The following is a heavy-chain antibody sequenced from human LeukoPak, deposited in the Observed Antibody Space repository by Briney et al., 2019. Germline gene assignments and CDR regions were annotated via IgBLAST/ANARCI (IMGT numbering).Heavy chain of an antibody. Sequence: SGGSLRLSCAASGFTFSSYAMSWVRQVPGKGLEWVSAISGSGGSTYYADSVKGRFTISRDNSKNTLYLQMNSLRAEDTAVYYCAKGIRYDSSGYYNWFDPWGQGTLATVSS. D-gene: IGHD3-22*01. V-gene: IGHV3-23*01. CDR1: GFTFSSYA. CDR2: ISGSGGST. J-gene: IGHJ5*02. CDR3: AKGIRYDSSGYYNWFDP.